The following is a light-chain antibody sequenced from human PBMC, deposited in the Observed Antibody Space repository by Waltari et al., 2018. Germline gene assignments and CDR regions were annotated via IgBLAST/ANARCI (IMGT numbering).Light chain of an antibody. CDR3: CSYAGTYTSYMF. V-gene: IGLV2-11*01. CDR2: DVN. J-gene: IGLJ2*01. CDR1: SSDVGGYNY. Sequence: QSALTQPRSVSGSPGQSVTISCTGTSSDVGGYNYVSWYQQHPYKAPKLMIYDVNKRPSGVPDRCSGSKSGNTASLTISGLQAEDEADYYCCSYAGTYTSYMFFGGGTKLTIL.